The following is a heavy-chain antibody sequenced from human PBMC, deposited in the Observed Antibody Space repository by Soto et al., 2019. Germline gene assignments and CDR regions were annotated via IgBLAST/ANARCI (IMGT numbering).Heavy chain of an antibody. CDR2: ISGSGGST. Sequence: GGSLRLSCAASGFTFNNYAMSWVRQAPGKGLEWVSGISGSGGSTCYADSVKGRFTISRDNSKKTLYLQMNSLRAEDTAVYYCAKGVDSVVVPASVLGYYYGMDVWGQGTAVTISS. CDR1: GFTFNNYA. V-gene: IGHV3-23*01. J-gene: IGHJ6*02. D-gene: IGHD2-2*01. CDR3: AKGVDSVVVPASVLGYYYGMDV.